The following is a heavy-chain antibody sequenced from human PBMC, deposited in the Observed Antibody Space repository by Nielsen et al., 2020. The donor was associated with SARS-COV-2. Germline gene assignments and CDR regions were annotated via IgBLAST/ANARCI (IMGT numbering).Heavy chain of an antibody. CDR1: GYTFTGYY. CDR3: ARDHCSGGSCQASFDY. V-gene: IGHV1-2*06. D-gene: IGHD2-15*01. CDR2: INPNSGGT. Sequence: SVQVSCKASGYTFTGYYMHWVRQAPGQGLEWMGRINPNSGGTNYAQKFQGRVTMTRDTSISTAYMELSRLRSDDTAVYYCARDHCSGGSCQASFDYWGQGTLVTVSS. J-gene: IGHJ4*02.